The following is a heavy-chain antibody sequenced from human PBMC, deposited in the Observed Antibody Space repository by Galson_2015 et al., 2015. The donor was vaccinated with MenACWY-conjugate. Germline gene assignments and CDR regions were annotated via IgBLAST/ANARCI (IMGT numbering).Heavy chain of an antibody. V-gene: IGHV3-73*01. CDR2: IRSKANSYAT. Sequence: SLRLSCAASGFTFSGSAMHWVRQASGRGLEWVGRIRSKANSYATAYAASVKGRFTISRDDSKNTAYLQMNSLKTEDTAVYYCTRLGIDYIRVDIWGQGTMFTVSS. J-gene: IGHJ3*02. CDR3: TRLGIDYIRVDI. D-gene: IGHD3-10*01. CDR1: GFTFSGSA.